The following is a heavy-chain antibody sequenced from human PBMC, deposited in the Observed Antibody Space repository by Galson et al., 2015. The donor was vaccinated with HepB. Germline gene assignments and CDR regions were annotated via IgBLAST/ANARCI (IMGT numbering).Heavy chain of an antibody. Sequence: SLRLSCAASGFTFNNYGMHWVRQAPGKGLEWVAFISYDGRNKYFPDSVKGRFTISRDNSRNTLYLQMNSLTVEDTAVYYCAYQKLEKVATYYFDYWGQGTLVTVSS. CDR1: GFTFNNYG. V-gene: IGHV3-30*03. J-gene: IGHJ4*02. CDR2: ISYDGRNK. D-gene: IGHD1-1*01. CDR3: AYQKLEKVATYYFDY.